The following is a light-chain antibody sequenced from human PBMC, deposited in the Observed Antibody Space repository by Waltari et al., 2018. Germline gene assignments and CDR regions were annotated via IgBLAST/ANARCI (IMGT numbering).Light chain of an antibody. J-gene: IGLJ3*02. CDR2: GNT. CDR1: SSNIGAGHD. CDR3: QSFDIRLSGGVV. V-gene: IGLV1-40*01. Sequence: QSVLTQPPSMSGAPGQRVTISCTGSSSNIGAGHDVHWYQVFPGTAPKLLIYGNTTRPSGVPYRFSGSKSDTSASLAIGGLQAEDEADYYCQSFDIRLSGGVVFGGGTKVTVL.